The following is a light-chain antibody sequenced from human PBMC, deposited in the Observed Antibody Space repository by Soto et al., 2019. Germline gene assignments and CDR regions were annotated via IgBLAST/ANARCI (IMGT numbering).Light chain of an antibody. V-gene: IGKV1-5*01. CDR2: DVS. CDR1: QSISAW. CDR3: QQYHRYST. J-gene: IGKJ1*01. Sequence: DIQMTQSPSTLSASVGDRVTITCRASQSISAWLAWYQQKPGKAPNLLIYDVSTLDSGVPSRFSGSASGTEFTLTICSLESDDFATYYCQQYHRYSTFGQGTRVDIK.